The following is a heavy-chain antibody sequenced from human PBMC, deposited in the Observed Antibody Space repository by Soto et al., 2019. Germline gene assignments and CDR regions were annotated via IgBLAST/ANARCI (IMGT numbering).Heavy chain of an antibody. V-gene: IGHV1-3*01. CDR3: ARDGVVVPSALYYFDY. D-gene: IGHD2-2*01. CDR1: GYTFTSYA. J-gene: IGHJ4*02. CDR2: INAGNGNT. Sequence: ASVKVSCKASGYTFTSYAMHWVRQAPGQRLEWMGWINAGNGNTKYSQKFQGRVTITRDTSASTAYMELSSMRSEDTAVYFCARDGVVVPSALYYFDYWGQGTLVTVSS.